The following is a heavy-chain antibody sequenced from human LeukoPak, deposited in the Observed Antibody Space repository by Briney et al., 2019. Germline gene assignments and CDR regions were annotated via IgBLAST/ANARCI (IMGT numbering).Heavy chain of an antibody. D-gene: IGHD6-6*01. CDR1: GYTFTSYW. CDR2: IYPGDADT. Sequence: GESLKISCKGSGYTFTSYWIGWARQMPGKGLEWMGIIYPGDADTRYSPSFQGQVTMSADKSISTAYLQWSSLKASDTAMYYCARRYSSSSGASDAFDIWGQGTMVTVSS. J-gene: IGHJ3*02. V-gene: IGHV5-51*01. CDR3: ARRYSSSSGASDAFDI.